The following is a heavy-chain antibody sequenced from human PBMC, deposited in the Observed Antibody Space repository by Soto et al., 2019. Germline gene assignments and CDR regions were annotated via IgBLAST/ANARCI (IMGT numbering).Heavy chain of an antibody. CDR3: ARLVGNSWLDH. D-gene: IGHD1-26*01. Sequence: PSETLSLTCTVSGGSISSYYWSWIRQPPGKGLEWIGYIYYSGSTNYNPSLKSRVTISVDASKNQFSLQLNSVTPEDTAMYYCARLVGNSWLDHWGQGTLVTVS. CDR1: GGSISSYY. CDR2: IYYSGST. J-gene: IGHJ5*02. V-gene: IGHV4-59*12.